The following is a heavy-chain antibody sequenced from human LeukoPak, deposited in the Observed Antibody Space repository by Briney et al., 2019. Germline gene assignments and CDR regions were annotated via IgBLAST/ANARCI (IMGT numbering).Heavy chain of an antibody. CDR2: INPNSGGT. D-gene: IGHD2-2*01. V-gene: IGHV1-2*02. CDR3: ASSVSYCSSTSCRPGDAFDI. CDR1: GYTFTVYY. J-gene: IGHJ3*02. Sequence: GASVKVSCKASGYTFTVYYMHWVRQAPGQRLEWMGWINPNSGGTNYAQKFQGRVTMTRDTSIGTAYMELSRLRSDDTAVYYCASSVSYCSSTSCRPGDAFDIWGQGTMVTVSS.